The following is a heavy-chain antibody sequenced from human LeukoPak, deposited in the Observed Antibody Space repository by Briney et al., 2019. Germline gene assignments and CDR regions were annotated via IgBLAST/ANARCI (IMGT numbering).Heavy chain of an antibody. J-gene: IGHJ6*02. Sequence: PSETLSLTCTVSGGSISSYYWSWIRQSPGKGLEWMGLIHYSGTTNYNPSLKSRVTISVDTSKNQFSLKLSSVTAADTAVYYCARFRWFGELLDYYYGMDVWGQGTTVTVSS. D-gene: IGHD3-10*01. CDR2: IHYSGTT. V-gene: IGHV4-59*01. CDR1: GGSISSYY. CDR3: ARFRWFGELLDYYYGMDV.